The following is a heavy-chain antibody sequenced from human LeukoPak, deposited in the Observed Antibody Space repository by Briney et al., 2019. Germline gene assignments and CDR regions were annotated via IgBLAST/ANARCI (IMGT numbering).Heavy chain of an antibody. CDR3: ARGDSGGMDY. J-gene: IGHJ4*02. CDR1: GFTFSSYG. D-gene: IGHD3-16*01. V-gene: IGHV3-30*03. Sequence: PGGSLRLSCAASGFTFSSYGMHWVRQAPGKGLEWVAVMSYDGSNKDYADSVKGRLTISRDNSKNTLYLQMNSLRAEDTAVYYCARGDSGGMDYWGQGTLVTVSS. CDR2: MSYDGSNK.